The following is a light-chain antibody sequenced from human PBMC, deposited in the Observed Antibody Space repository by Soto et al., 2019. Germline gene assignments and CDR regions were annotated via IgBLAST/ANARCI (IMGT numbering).Light chain of an antibody. Sequence: DIQMTQSPSTLSAYVGERVTITCRASQSISPWLAWYQKKPGKAPNLLIYRASNLQTGVPSRFSGSGSGTEFTLTINSLQPDDFATYYCQKYRGRPYTFGQGTKLEIE. J-gene: IGKJ2*01. CDR2: RAS. CDR1: QSISPW. V-gene: IGKV1-5*03. CDR3: QKYRGRPYT.